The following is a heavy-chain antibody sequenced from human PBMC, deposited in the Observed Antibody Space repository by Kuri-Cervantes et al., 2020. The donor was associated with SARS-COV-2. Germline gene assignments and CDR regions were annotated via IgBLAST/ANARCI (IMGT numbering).Heavy chain of an antibody. V-gene: IGHV4-61*02. Sequence: SCTVSGGSISSGSYYWSWIRQPAGKGLEWIGRIYTSGSTNYNPSLKSRVTISVDTSKNHFSLRLSSVTAADTAVYYCARVLEGIVAAGSHYYYYMDVWGKGTTVTVSS. CDR1: GGSISSGSYY. D-gene: IGHD6-13*01. CDR3: ARVLEGIVAAGSHYYYYMDV. CDR2: IYTSGST. J-gene: IGHJ6*03.